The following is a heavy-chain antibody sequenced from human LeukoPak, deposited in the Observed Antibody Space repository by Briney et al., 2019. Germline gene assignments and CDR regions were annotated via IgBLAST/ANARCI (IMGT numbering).Heavy chain of an antibody. V-gene: IGHV2-70*20. CDR3: ARSIAAAGYFDY. J-gene: IGHJ4*02. CDR2: IDWDDDK. D-gene: IGHD6-13*01. Sequence: SGPSLVKPPQTLTLTCTFSGFSLSTSGMCVSWVRQPPGKALEWLALIDWDDDKYYSTSLKTRLTISKDTSKNQVVLTMTNMDPVDTATYYCARSIAAAGYFDYWGQGTLVTVSS. CDR1: GFSLSTSGMC.